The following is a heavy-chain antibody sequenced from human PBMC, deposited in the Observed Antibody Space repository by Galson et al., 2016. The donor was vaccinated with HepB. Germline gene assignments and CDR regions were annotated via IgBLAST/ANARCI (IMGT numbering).Heavy chain of an antibody. V-gene: IGHV3-74*01. Sequence: SLRLSCAASGFSITSYWMHWVRQAPGEGLVWVSRINSDGSSTRYADAVKGRFTISRDNAKNTLYLQMNSLRAEDTAVYYCARDSFGMDVWGQGTTVTVSS. CDR1: GFSITSYW. J-gene: IGHJ6*02. CDR2: INSDGSST. CDR3: ARDSFGMDV.